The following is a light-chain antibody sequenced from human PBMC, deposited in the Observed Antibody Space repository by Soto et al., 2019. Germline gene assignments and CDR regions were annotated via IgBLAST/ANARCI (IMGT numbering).Light chain of an antibody. Sequence: EIVLTQSPGTLSLSPGERATLSCRASQSVSKYLAWYQQKLGQAPRVLIYGASSRATGIPDRFSGSGSGTDFILTLSRLEPEDFAVYYCQHYSSSPWTFGQGTKVEIK. CDR1: QSVSKY. V-gene: IGKV3-20*01. J-gene: IGKJ1*01. CDR2: GAS. CDR3: QHYSSSPWT.